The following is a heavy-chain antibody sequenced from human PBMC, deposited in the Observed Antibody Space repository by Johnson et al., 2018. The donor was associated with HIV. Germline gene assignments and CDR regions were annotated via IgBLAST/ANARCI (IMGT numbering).Heavy chain of an antibody. D-gene: IGHD3-22*01. CDR3: ARARYYYDSSGYHDALYI. CDR2: ISSSGSNK. Sequence: QVQLVESGGGLVKPGGSLRLSCAASGFTFSDYYMSWIRQAPGKGLEWVSYISSSGSNKYYADSVKGQFTISRDNSKNTLFLQMNSLTAEDTAVYYCARARYYYDSSGYHDALYIWGQGTMVTVSS. CDR1: GFTFSDYY. V-gene: IGHV3-11*04. J-gene: IGHJ3*02.